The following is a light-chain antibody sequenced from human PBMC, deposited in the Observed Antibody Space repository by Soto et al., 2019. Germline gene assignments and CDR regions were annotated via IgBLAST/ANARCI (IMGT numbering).Light chain of an antibody. V-gene: IGLV8-61*01. J-gene: IGLJ2*01. Sequence: QTVVTQEPSFSVSPGGTVTLTCGLSSGSVSTSHYPRWYQQTPGQAPRTLIYSTNTRSSGVPDRLSGSILGNKAALTITGARTDDEADYYCVLYMGRGILGFGGGSKLTVL. CDR1: SGSVSTSHY. CDR2: STN. CDR3: VLYMGRGILG.